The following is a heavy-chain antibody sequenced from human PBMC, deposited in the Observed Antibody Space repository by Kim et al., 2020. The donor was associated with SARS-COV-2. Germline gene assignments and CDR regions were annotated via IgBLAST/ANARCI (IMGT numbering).Heavy chain of an antibody. V-gene: IGHV4-59*13. CDR2: IYYSGST. J-gene: IGHJ4*02. D-gene: IGHD5-18*01. CDR1: GGSISSYY. CDR3: ARGSDTAMVAFDY. Sequence: SETLSLTCTVSGGSISSYYWSWIRQPPGKGLEWIGYIYYSGSTNYNPSLKSRVTISVDTSKNQFSLKLSSVTAADTAVYYCARGSDTAMVAFDYWGQGT.